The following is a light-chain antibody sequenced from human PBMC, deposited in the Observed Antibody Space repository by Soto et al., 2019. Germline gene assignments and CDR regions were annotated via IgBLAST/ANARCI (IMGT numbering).Light chain of an antibody. CDR2: GAS. CDR1: QSVSDTS. J-gene: IGKJ2*03. CDR3: HHYGRSLLYS. V-gene: IGKV3D-20*01. Sequence: TVLTHSPGTLSLSPRERVTLSFGTSQSVSDTSIAWYQHKPGLAPRLLVYGASRRATGIPDRFTGSGSGTDFTLSISRLEPEDFAVYYCHHYGRSLLYSFGQGTKVDIK.